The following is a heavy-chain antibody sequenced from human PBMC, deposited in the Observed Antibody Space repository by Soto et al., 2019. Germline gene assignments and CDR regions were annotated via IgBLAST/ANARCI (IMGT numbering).Heavy chain of an antibody. CDR3: AMRTGYNRGWFAIFDY. J-gene: IGHJ4*02. CDR2: VSYDGSNE. CDR1: GFTFSNYA. D-gene: IGHD6-19*01. V-gene: IGHV3-30*03. Sequence: QVQLVESGGGVVQPGRSLRLSCAASGFTFSNYAMHWVRLAPGKGLEWVAVVSYDGSNEDFADSVKGRFTISRDNSKNTLNLQMNSLRADDTAVYYCAMRTGYNRGWFAIFDYWGQGTLVTVSS.